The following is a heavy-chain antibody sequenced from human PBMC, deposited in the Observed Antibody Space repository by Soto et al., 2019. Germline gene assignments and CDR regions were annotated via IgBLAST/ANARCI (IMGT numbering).Heavy chain of an antibody. CDR3: ARDLYDCSGGSCYSGWFDP. V-gene: IGHV1-69*05. Sequence: GASVKVSCKASGGTFSSYAISWVRQAPGQGLEWMGGIIPIFGTANYAQKFQGRVTITRDTSASTAYMELSSLRSEDTAVYYCARDLYDCSGGSCYSGWFDPWGQGTPVTVSS. D-gene: IGHD2-15*01. CDR2: IIPIFGTA. J-gene: IGHJ5*02. CDR1: GGTFSSYA.